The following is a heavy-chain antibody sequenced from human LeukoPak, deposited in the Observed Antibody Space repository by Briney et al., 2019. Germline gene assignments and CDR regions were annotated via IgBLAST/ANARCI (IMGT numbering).Heavy chain of an antibody. CDR1: GGTFSSYA. CDR3: ARDLLGDYGYFDY. Sequence: SVKVSCKASGGTFSSYAISWVRQAPGQGLEWMGRIIPIFGTANYAQKFQGRVTITTDESTSTAYMELSSLRSEDTAVYYCARDLLGDYGYFDYWGQGTLVTVSS. D-gene: IGHD4-17*01. V-gene: IGHV1-69*05. CDR2: IIPIFGTA. J-gene: IGHJ4*02.